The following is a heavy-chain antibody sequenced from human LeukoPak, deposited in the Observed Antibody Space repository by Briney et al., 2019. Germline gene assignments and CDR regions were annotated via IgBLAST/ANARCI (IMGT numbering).Heavy chain of an antibody. CDR1: GYTLTELS. Sequence: ASVKVSCKVSGYTLTELSMHWVRQAPGKGLEWMGGFDPEDGGTIYAQKFQGRVTMTEDTSTDTAYMELSSLRSEDTAVYYCARDRPRYCSGGSCYSDFAGMDVWGQGTTVTVSS. CDR2: FDPEDGGT. CDR3: ARDRPRYCSGGSCYSDFAGMDV. J-gene: IGHJ6*02. D-gene: IGHD2-15*01. V-gene: IGHV1-24*01.